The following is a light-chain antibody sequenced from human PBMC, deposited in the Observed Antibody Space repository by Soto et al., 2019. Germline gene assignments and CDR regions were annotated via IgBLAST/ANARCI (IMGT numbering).Light chain of an antibody. V-gene: IGLV1-44*01. CDR2: NDY. J-gene: IGLJ3*02. CDR3: AAWDDIVNAWL. CDR1: SSNIEENS. Sequence: QSVLTQPPSASGTPGQRVTISCSGSSSNIEENSVTWYQQLPGTAPKVLIYNDYKRPSGVPDRFSGSKSGTSASLAISGLQSQDDGDYYCAAWDDIVNAWLFGGGTKVTVL.